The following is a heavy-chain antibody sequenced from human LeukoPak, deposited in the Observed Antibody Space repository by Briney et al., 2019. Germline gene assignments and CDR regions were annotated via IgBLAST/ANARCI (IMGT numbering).Heavy chain of an antibody. Sequence: GASVKVSCKASGYTFTGYYMHRVRQAPGQGLEWMGWINPNSGGTNYAQKFQGRVTMTRDTSISTAYMELSRLRSDDTAVYYCARAKRFSNRYYFDYWGQGTLVTVSS. CDR2: INPNSGGT. J-gene: IGHJ4*02. D-gene: IGHD1-14*01. V-gene: IGHV1-2*02. CDR3: ARAKRFSNRYYFDY. CDR1: GYTFTGYY.